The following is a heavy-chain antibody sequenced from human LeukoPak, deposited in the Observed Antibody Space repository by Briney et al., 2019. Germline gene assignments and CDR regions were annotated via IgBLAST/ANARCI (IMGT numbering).Heavy chain of an antibody. CDR3: ARDRADYDFWSGYYRGMDV. CDR1: GFTFSSYG. J-gene: IGHJ6*02. V-gene: IGHV1-18*01. CDR2: ISAYNGNT. D-gene: IGHD3-3*01. Sequence: GASVKVSCAASGFTFSSYGISWVRQAPGQGLEWVGCISAYNGNTNYAHKLKGRVTMTTDTSKSTAYMELRSLRSDDTAVYYCARDRADYDFWSGYYRGMDVWGQGTTVTVSS.